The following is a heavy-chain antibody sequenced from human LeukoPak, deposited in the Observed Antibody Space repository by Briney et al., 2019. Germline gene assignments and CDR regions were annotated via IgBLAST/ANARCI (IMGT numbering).Heavy chain of an antibody. CDR1: GFTVGNNY. CDR3: ARDPGGGPTHGY. V-gene: IGHV3-66*02. Sequence: PAGSLRISCAASGFTVGNNYMSWVRQAPGKGLEWVSVIYSDGSTYYADSVKARFTISRDNSKNTLFLQMNSLRADDTAVYYCARDPGGGPTHGYWGQGTLVTVSS. D-gene: IGHD1-26*01. J-gene: IGHJ4*02. CDR2: IYSDGST.